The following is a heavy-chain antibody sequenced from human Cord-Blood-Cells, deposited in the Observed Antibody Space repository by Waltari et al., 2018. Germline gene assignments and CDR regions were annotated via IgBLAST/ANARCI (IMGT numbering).Heavy chain of an antibody. CDR3: AREHGYCSSTSCYGVDY. J-gene: IGHJ4*02. D-gene: IGHD2-2*01. Sequence: QVQLQESGPGLVKPSQTLSPTCTVSGGSISSGDYYWSWIRQPPGKGLEWIGYIYYSGNTYYNPSLKSRVTISVDTSKNQFSLKLSSVTAADTAVYYCAREHGYCSSTSCYGVDYWGQGTLVTVSS. V-gene: IGHV4-30-4*01. CDR1: GGSISSGDYY. CDR2: IYYSGNT.